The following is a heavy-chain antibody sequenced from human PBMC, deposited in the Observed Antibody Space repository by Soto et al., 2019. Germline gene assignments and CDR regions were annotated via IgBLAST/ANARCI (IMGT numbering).Heavy chain of an antibody. J-gene: IGHJ6*03. D-gene: IGHD2-2*01. V-gene: IGHV1-3*01. Sequence: ASLKVSCKSSGDTFTSYAMHWVRQAPGQRLEWMGWINAGNDNTHYAQKFRGRVTITSDRSVSTAYMELSSLRSEDMVVYSCVGDGEDIVVVPAAMNYYYYYMDVWGKGTTVTVSS. CDR1: GDTFTSYA. CDR3: VGDGEDIVVVPAAMNYYYYYMDV. CDR2: INAGNDNT.